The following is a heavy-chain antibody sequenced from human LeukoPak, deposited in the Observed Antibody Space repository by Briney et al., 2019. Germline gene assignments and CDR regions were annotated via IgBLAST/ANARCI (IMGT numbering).Heavy chain of an antibody. CDR3: ARVFRPSLTVFIIRGAFDI. D-gene: IGHD3-3*01. J-gene: IGHJ3*02. Sequence: PGGSLRLSCAASGFTISSYYMAWVRQAPGKGLEWVSVIYHSGNTDYADSVKGRFTISRDNAKNSLYLQMNSLRAEDTAVYYCARVFRPSLTVFIIRGAFDIWGQGTMVAVSS. CDR2: IYHSGNT. V-gene: IGHV3-53*01. CDR1: GFTISSYY.